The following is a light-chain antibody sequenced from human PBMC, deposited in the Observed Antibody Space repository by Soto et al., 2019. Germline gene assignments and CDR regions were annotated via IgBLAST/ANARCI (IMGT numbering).Light chain of an antibody. CDR2: GAS. V-gene: IGKV3-20*01. J-gene: IGKJ1*01. Sequence: ETVTTQSPATLSLSPGERATLSCRASESVSTNLAWYQQKPGQAPRLLIYGASSRATGIPDRFSGSGSGTDFTLTIRRLEPEDFAVYYCQQYGSSYPWTFGQGTKV. CDR1: ESVSTN. CDR3: QQYGSSYPWT.